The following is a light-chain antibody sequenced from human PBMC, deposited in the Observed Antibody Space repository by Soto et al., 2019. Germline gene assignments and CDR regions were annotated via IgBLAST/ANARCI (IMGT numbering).Light chain of an antibody. J-gene: IGKJ4*01. CDR2: GAS. CDR1: QSVSSSY. Sequence: ELGLTQAQGTLSLSPGTRATLSFRASQSVSSSYLAWYQHKPGQAPRLLIYGASSRATGIPDRFSGSGSGTDFTLTISRLEPEDLAVYYCQQYGMSPLTFCGGTKVDIK. V-gene: IGKV3-20*01. CDR3: QQYGMSPLT.